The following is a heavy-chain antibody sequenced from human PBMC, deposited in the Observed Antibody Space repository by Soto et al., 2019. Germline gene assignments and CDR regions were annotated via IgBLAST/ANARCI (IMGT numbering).Heavy chain of an antibody. Sequence: QVQLVQSGAEVKKPGASVKVSYKASGYTFTGYYMHWVRQAPGQGLEWMGWINPNSGGTNYAQKFQGRVTMTRDTSISTAYMELSRLRSDDTAVYYCARDKRFRSVAGWFDPWGQGTLVTVSS. D-gene: IGHD6-19*01. CDR2: INPNSGGT. J-gene: IGHJ5*02. CDR3: ARDKRFRSVAGWFDP. V-gene: IGHV1-2*02. CDR1: GYTFTGYY.